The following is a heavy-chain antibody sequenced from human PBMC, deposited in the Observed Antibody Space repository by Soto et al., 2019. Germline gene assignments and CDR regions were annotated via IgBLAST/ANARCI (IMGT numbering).Heavy chain of an antibody. V-gene: IGHV3-30-3*01. J-gene: IGHJ6*02. CDR2: IAYDGSNK. CDR1: GFTFSSYA. CDR3: ARDRNRAVAGPGGGDYYYGMDV. D-gene: IGHD6-19*01. Sequence: QVQLVESGGGVVQPGRSLRLSCAASGFTFSSYAMHWVRQAPGKGLEWVAVIAYDGSNKYYADSVKGRFTISRDNSKNTLYQQMNSQRAEDTAVYYCARDRNRAVAGPGGGDYYYGMDVWGQGTTVTVSS.